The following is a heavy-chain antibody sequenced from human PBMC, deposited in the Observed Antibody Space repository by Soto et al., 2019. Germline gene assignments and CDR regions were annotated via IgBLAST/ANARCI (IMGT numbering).Heavy chain of an antibody. V-gene: IGHV3-64D*06. J-gene: IGHJ4*02. D-gene: IGHD3-22*01. CDR1: GFTFSSYA. Sequence: PGGSLRLSCSASGFTFSSYAMHWVRQAPGKGLEYVSSISINGGSTHYADSVKGRFTISRDNSRNTQYLQMSSLRADDTAVYYCVKGEFYYDSSAYYPFDSWGQGTLVTV. CDR2: ISINGGST. CDR3: VKGEFYYDSSAYYPFDS.